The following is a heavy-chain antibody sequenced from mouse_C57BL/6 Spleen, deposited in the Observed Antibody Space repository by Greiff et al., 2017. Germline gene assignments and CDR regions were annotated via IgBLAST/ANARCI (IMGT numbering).Heavy chain of an antibody. Sequence: QVQLQQPGAELVKPGASVKLSCKASGYTFTSYWMQWVKQRPGQGLEWIGEIDPSDSYTNYNQKFKGKATLTVDTSSSTAYMQLSSLTSEDSAVYYCARSRPYYYAMDYWGQGTSVTVSS. CDR3: ARSRPYYYAMDY. V-gene: IGHV1-50*01. CDR1: GYTFTSYW. CDR2: IDPSDSYT. J-gene: IGHJ4*01.